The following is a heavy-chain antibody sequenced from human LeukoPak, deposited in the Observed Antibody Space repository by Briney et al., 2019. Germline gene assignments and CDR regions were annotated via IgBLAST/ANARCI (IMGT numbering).Heavy chain of an antibody. J-gene: IGHJ4*02. CDR3: ASVDYYGSGNYYNDVDY. D-gene: IGHD3-10*01. CDR2: ISSSSSYI. CDR1: GFTFSSYS. Sequence: GGSLRLSCAVSGFTFSSYSMKWVRQAPGKGLEWVSSISSSSSYIYYADSVKGRFTISRDNAKNSLYLQMNSLRAEDTALYYCASVDYYGSGNYYNDVDYWGQGTLVTVSS. V-gene: IGHV3-21*01.